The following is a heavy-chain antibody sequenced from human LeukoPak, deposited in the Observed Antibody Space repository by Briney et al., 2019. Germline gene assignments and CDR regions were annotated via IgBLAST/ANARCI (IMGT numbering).Heavy chain of an antibody. CDR3: AKTASYWYLDD. J-gene: IGHJ4*02. V-gene: IGHV3-33*06. D-gene: IGHD1-26*01. CDR1: GFSFGSYA. CDR2: ILSDGSSK. Sequence: GRSLRLSCAASGFSFGSYAMHWVRQAPGEGLEWVAIILSDGSSKYYADSVKGRFTISRDNSENTLYLQMDGLTAGDTAVYYCAKTASYWYLDDWGQGTLVTVSS.